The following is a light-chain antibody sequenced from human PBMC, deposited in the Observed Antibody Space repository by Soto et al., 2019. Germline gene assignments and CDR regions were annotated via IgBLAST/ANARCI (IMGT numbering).Light chain of an antibody. CDR2: KAS. CDR1: QSISSW. J-gene: IGKJ4*01. V-gene: IGKV1-5*03. CDR3: QQYDSYPLT. Sequence: DIQMTQSPSTLSASVGDRVTITCRASQSISSWLAWYQHKPGKAPNLLIYKASSLESGVPSRFSGSGSGTEFTLTVSSLQPDYFATYYCQQYDSYPLTFGGGTKVEIK.